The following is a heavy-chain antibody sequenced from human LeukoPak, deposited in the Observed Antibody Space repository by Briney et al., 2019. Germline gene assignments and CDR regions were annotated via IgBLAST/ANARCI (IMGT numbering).Heavy chain of an antibody. Sequence: GGSLRLSCETSGFSFRNYAMNWVRQIAGKGLEWVSSMSSGSSHIYYAESMKGRFTMSRDNSKNSVTLEMTSLRVEDTAVYYCARSTHSWFGWFEFWGQGTLVTVAS. V-gene: IGHV3-21*01. CDR3: ARSTHSWFGWFEF. CDR1: GFSFRNYA. D-gene: IGHD3-10*01. J-gene: IGHJ5*01. CDR2: MSSGSSHI.